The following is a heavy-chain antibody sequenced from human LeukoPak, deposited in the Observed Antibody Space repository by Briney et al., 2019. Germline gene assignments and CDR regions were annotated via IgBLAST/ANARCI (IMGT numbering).Heavy chain of an antibody. D-gene: IGHD1-26*01. CDR2: IYIRGST. CDR3: AKDWELGS. Sequence: PSETLSLTCSVSSASISSYYWNWIRQPPGKGLEWIGNIYIRGSTNYNPSLKSRVTISLDTSKDQFSLKLTSVTAADTAFYYCAKDWELGSWGQGTLVTVSS. CDR1: SASISSYY. V-gene: IGHV4-59*01. J-gene: IGHJ5*02.